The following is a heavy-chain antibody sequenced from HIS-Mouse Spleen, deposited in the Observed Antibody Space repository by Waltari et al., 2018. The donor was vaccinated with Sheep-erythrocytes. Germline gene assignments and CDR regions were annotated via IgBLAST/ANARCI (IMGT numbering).Heavy chain of an antibody. CDR3: ARLYYYDSSGYYFDY. Sequence: QLQLQESGPGLVKPSETLSLPCTASGGPTSSSSYYWGWIRQPPGKGLEWIGSIYYSGSTYYNPSLKSRVTISVDTSKNQFSLKLSSVTAADTAVYYCARLYYYDSSGYYFDYWGQGTLVTVSS. CDR2: IYYSGST. V-gene: IGHV4-39*01. D-gene: IGHD3-22*01. CDR1: GGPTSSSSYY. J-gene: IGHJ4*02.